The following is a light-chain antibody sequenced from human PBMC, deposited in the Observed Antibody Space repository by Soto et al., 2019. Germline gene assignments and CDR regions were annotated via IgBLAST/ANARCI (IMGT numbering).Light chain of an antibody. CDR1: SSDVGTYNL. CDR2: EVT. CDR3: CSYAGSFYV. V-gene: IGLV2-23*02. Sequence: QSVLTQPASVSGSPGQSITISCTGTSSDVGTYNLVSWYQQHPGKPPELMIYEVTKWPSGVATRFSGSKSGNTASLTISGLQAENEADYHCCSYAGSFYVFGTGTKLPVL. J-gene: IGLJ1*01.